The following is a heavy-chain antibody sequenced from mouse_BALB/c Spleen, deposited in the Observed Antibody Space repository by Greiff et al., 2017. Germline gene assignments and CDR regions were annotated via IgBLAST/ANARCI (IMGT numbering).Heavy chain of an antibody. J-gene: IGHJ3*01. CDR3: ARGEGYYGSSSAWFAY. D-gene: IGHD1-1*01. V-gene: IGHV5-4*02. CDR1: GFTFSDYY. CDR2: ISDGGSYT. Sequence: EVQGVESGGGLVKPGGSLKLSCAASGFTFSDYYMYWVRQTPEKRLEWVATISDGGSYTYYPDSVKGRFTISRDNAKNNLYLQMSSLKSEDTAMYYCARGEGYYGSSSAWFAYWGQGTLVTVSA.